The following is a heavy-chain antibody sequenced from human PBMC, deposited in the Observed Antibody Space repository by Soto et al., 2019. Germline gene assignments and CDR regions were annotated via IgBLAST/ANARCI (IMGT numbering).Heavy chain of an antibody. J-gene: IGHJ6*02. CDR2: ISWDGGST. CDR1: GFTFGDYI. Sequence: PGGSLRLSCAASGFTFGDYIMHWVRQAPGKGLEWVSLISWDGGSTYYADSVKGRFTISRDNSKNSLYLQMNSLRTEDTALYYCAKDLGATYYYGSGKYYGIDVWGQGTTVTVSS. D-gene: IGHD3-10*01. CDR3: AKDLGATYYYGSGKYYGIDV. V-gene: IGHV3-43*01.